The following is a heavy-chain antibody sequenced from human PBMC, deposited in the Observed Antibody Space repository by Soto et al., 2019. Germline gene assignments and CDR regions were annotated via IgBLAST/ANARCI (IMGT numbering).Heavy chain of an antibody. D-gene: IGHD3-10*01. CDR3: ARVRQARWFGELYGMDV. V-gene: IGHV3-7*05. J-gene: IGHJ6*02. CDR2: IKQDGSEK. Sequence: GGSLRLSCAASGFTFSSYWMSWVRQAPGKGLEWVANIKQDGSEKYYVDSVKGRLTISRDNAKNSLYLQMNSLRAEETAVYCCARVRQARWFGELYGMDVWGQGTTVTVSS. CDR1: GFTFSSYW.